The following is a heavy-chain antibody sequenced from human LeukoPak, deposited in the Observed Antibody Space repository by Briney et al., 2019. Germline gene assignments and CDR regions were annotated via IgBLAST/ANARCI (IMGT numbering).Heavy chain of an antibody. CDR1: GGSFSGYY. J-gene: IGHJ4*02. CDR2: INHSGST. V-gene: IGHV4-34*01. CDR3: ARPRGRRFGELCLFDY. D-gene: IGHD3-10*01. Sequence: SETLSLTCAVYGGSFSGYYWSWIRQPPGKGLEWIGEINHSGSTNYNPSLKSRVTISVDTSTNQFSLKLSSVTAADTAVYYCARPRGRRFGELCLFDYWGQGTLVTVSS.